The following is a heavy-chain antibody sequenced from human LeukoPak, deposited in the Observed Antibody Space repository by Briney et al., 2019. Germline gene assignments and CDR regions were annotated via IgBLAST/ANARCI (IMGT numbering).Heavy chain of an antibody. D-gene: IGHD1-26*01. J-gene: IGHJ6*03. CDR1: GGSISSYY. CDR2: IYTSGST. CDR3: ARGGSYAYYYYYMDV. Sequence: SETLSLTCTVSGGSISSYYWSWIRQPAGKGLEWIGRIYTSGSTNYNPSLKSRVTMSVDTSKNQFSLKLSSVTAADTAVYYCARGGSYAYYYYYMDVWGKGTTVTVSS. V-gene: IGHV4-4*07.